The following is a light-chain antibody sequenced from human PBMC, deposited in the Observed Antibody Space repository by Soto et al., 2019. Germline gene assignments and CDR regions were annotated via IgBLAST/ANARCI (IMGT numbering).Light chain of an antibody. V-gene: IGLV4-69*01. Sequence: QLVLTQSPSASASLGASVKLTCTLSSGYSSYAIAWHQQQPEKGPRYLMKLNSDGSHSKGDGIPDRFSGSSSGAERYLTISSLQSEDEADYYCQTWGTGIQVFGTGTKVTVL. J-gene: IGLJ1*01. CDR1: SGYSSYA. CDR3: QTWGTGIQV. CDR2: LNSDGSH.